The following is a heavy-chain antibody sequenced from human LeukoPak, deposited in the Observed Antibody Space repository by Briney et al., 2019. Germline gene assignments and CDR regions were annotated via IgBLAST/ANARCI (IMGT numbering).Heavy chain of an antibody. J-gene: IGHJ4*02. D-gene: IGHD2-2*01. Sequence: SETLSLTCTVSGGSISSYYWSWIRQPPGKGLEWIGYIYYSGSTNYNPSLKSRVTISVDTSKNQFSLKLSSVTAADTAVYYCARQWEDIVVVPAAPYYFDYWGQGTLVTVSS. CDR1: GGSISSYY. CDR2: IYYSGST. CDR3: ARQWEDIVVVPAAPYYFDY. V-gene: IGHV4-59*01.